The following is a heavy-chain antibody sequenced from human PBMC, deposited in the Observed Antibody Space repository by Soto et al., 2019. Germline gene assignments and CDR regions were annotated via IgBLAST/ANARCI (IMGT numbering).Heavy chain of an antibody. V-gene: IGHV3-23*01. CDR3: AKDPYSNYEGFFDY. CDR1: GFTFSSYA. Sequence: LRLSCAASGFTFSSYAMSWVRQAPGKGLEWVSAISGSGGSTYYADSVKGRFTISRDNSKNTLYLQMNSLRAEDTAVYYCAKDPYSNYEGFFDYWGQGTLVTVSS. J-gene: IGHJ4*02. CDR2: ISGSGGST. D-gene: IGHD4-4*01.